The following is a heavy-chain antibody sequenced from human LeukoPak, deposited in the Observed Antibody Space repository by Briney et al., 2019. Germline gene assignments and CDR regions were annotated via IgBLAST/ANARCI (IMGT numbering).Heavy chain of an antibody. CDR2: IYYSGST. V-gene: IGHV4-31*02. D-gene: IGHD3-22*01. CDR3: ARSYYYDSSGYYYGMDV. Sequence: SWVRQHPGKGLEWIGYIYYSGSTYYNPSLKSRVTISVDTSKNQFSLKLSSVTAADTAVYYCARSYYYDSSGYYYGMDVWGQGTTVTVSS. J-gene: IGHJ6*02.